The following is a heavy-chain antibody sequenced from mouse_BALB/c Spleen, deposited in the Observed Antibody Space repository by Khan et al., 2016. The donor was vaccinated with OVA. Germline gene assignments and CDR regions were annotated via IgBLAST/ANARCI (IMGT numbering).Heavy chain of an antibody. Sequence: QVQLKQFGAELVNPGASVNLSCKASGYTLTSYWMHWVKQRPGQGLEWIGEINPSNGRTNYNEKFKSKATLTVDKSSSTAYMQLSSPTSEDSAVYYCARLLINFDYWGQGTTLTVSS. CDR2: INPSNGRT. CDR1: GYTLTSYW. V-gene: IGHV1S81*02. D-gene: IGHD2-1*01. CDR3: ARLLINFDY. J-gene: IGHJ2*01.